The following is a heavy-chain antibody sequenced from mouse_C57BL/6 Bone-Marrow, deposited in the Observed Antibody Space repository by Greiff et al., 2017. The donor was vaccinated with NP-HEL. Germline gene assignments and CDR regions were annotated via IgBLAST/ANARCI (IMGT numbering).Heavy chain of an antibody. V-gene: IGHV5-4*03. Sequence: EVKLVESGGGLVKPGGSLKLSCAASGFTFSSYAMSWVRQTPEKRLEWVATISDGGSYTYYPDNVKGRFTISRDNAKNNLYLQMSHLKSEDTAMYYCATYGNDRSFFDYWGQGTTLTVSS. CDR2: ISDGGSYT. CDR3: ATYGNDRSFFDY. D-gene: IGHD2-1*01. J-gene: IGHJ2*01. CDR1: GFTFSSYA.